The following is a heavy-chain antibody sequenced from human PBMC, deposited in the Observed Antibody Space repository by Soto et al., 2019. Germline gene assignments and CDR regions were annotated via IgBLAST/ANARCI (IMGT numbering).Heavy chain of an antibody. CDR1: GGTFSTYA. Sequence: QVQLEQSGAEVKQPGSSVKVSCKTSGGTFSTYAINWVRQAPGQGLEWMGAIIPLFGTADYSQKLQGRVTITADESTSTAYMELSSLRSDDTAVYFCAIPKGTYSSGYYYFDFWGQGTLVTVSS. CDR3: AIPKGTYSSGYYYFDF. J-gene: IGHJ4*02. D-gene: IGHD6-19*01. CDR2: IIPLFGTA. V-gene: IGHV1-69*01.